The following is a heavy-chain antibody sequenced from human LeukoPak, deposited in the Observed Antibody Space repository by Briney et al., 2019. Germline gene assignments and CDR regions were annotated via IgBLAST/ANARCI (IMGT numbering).Heavy chain of an antibody. CDR1: GGSISSGDYY. V-gene: IGHV4-30-4*01. CDR3: ARGRYDYGQYYFDY. Sequence: PSETLSLTCTVSGGSISSGDYYWSWIRQPPGKGLEWIGYIYYSGSTYYNPSLKSRVTISVDTSKNQFSLKLSSVTAANTAVYYCARGRYDYGQYYFDYWGQGTLVTVSS. CDR2: IYYSGST. D-gene: IGHD4-17*01. J-gene: IGHJ4*02.